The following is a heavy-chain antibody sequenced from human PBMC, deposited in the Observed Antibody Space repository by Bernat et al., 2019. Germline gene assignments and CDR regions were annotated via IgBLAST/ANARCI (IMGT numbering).Heavy chain of an antibody. CDR1: GFTFDDYA. J-gene: IGHJ4*02. V-gene: IGHV3-9*01. Sequence: EVQLVESGGGLVQPGRSLRLSCAASGFTFDDYAMHWVRQAPGKGLEWVSGISWNSGSIGYADSVKGRFTISRDNAKNSLYLQMNSLRAEDTAVYFCARVTSVIYLDYWGQGTLVTVSS. CDR3: ARVTSVIYLDY. D-gene: IGHD4-17*01. CDR2: ISWNSGSI.